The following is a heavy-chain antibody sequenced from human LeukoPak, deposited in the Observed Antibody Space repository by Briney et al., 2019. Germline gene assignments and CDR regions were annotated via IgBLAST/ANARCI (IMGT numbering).Heavy chain of an antibody. D-gene: IGHD1/OR15-1a*01. J-gene: IGHJ4*02. CDR1: GFPFSSYS. CDR2: ITSSGSDK. CDR3: ARDLNRGFDY. V-gene: IGHV3-48*02. Sequence: GGSLRLSCAASGFPFSSYSMNWVRQAPGLGLQWVSYITSSGSDKSYAGSVKGRFTIFRDNAKNSLYLQMNSLRDEDTAVYYCARDLNRGFDYWGQGTLVTVSS.